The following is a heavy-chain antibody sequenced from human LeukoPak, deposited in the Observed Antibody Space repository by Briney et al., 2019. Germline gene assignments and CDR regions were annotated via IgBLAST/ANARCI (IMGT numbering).Heavy chain of an antibody. Sequence: GGSLRLSRAASGFTFSGYIMNWVRQAPGKGLEWVSFISSSSNTICYADSVKGRFTVSRDNAKNSLYLQMNSLRAEDTAVYYCARDQWLDYWGQGTLVTVSS. CDR1: GFTFSGYI. D-gene: IGHD6-19*01. J-gene: IGHJ4*02. CDR3: ARDQWLDY. V-gene: IGHV3-48*01. CDR2: ISSSSNTI.